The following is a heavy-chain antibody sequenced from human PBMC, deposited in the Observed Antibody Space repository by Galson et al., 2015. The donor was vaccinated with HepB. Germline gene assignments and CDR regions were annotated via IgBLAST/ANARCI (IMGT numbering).Heavy chain of an antibody. CDR3: ARDIAAAGVVFDS. D-gene: IGHD6-13*01. Sequence: SVKVSCKASGYTFTNHHINWVRQAPGQGLEWMGWISAYNGDTNYAQNLQGRVTMTTDTSTSTAYMELRSLRSDDPAVYFCARDIAAAGVVFDSWGQGTLVTVPS. V-gene: IGHV1-18*04. CDR1: GYTFTNHH. CDR2: ISAYNGDT. J-gene: IGHJ4*02.